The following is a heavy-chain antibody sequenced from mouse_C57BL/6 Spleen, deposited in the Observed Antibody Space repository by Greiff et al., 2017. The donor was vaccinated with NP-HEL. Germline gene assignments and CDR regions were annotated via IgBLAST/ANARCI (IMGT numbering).Heavy chain of an antibody. CDR1: GFSLTSYG. Sequence: VQVVESGPGLVQPSQSLSITCTVSGFSLTSYGVHWVRQSPGKGLEWLGVIWSGGSTDYNAAFISRLSISKDNSKSQVFFKMNSLQADDTAIYYCARASNDYYGSSYEAMDYWGQGTSVTVSS. CDR2: IWSGGST. V-gene: IGHV2-2*01. D-gene: IGHD1-1*01. J-gene: IGHJ4*01. CDR3: ARASNDYYGSSYEAMDY.